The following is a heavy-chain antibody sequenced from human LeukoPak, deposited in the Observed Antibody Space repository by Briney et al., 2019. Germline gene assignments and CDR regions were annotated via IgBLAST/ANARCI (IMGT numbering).Heavy chain of an antibody. CDR3: ARDRASGWYRGDYDY. D-gene: IGHD6-19*01. CDR1: GFTFDDYG. V-gene: IGHV3-20*04. J-gene: IGHJ4*02. Sequence: GGSLRLPCAASGFTFDDYGMSWVRQAPGKGLEWVSGVSAINWNGGGTGYADSVKGRFTISRDNAKNSLYLQMNSLRAEDTAFYFCARDRASGWYRGDYDYWGQGTLVTVSS. CDR2: INWNGGGT.